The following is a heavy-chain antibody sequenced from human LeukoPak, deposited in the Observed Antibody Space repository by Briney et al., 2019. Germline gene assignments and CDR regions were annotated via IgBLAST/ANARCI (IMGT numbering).Heavy chain of an antibody. Sequence: SETLSLTCAVSGGSISGYYWSWIRQPPGKELEWIGYIYYSGSTDYNPSLKSRVTISVDTSKNQFSLRLNSVSAADTAVYFCARRSENTHWRLQYWGQGALVTVSS. V-gene: IGHV4-59*01. CDR1: GGSISGYY. D-gene: IGHD2/OR15-2a*01. CDR3: ARRSENTHWRLQY. CDR2: IYYSGST. J-gene: IGHJ4*02.